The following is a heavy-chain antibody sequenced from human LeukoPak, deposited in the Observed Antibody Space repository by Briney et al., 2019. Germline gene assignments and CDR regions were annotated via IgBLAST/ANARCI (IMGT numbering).Heavy chain of an antibody. Sequence: PSETLSLTCTVSGGSISSSSYYWGWIRQPPGKGLEWIGSIYYSGSTYYNPSLKSRVTISVDTSKNQFSLKLSSVTAADTAVYYCARNYRFAVDYYYMDVWGTGTTVTISS. CDR1: GGSISSSSYY. J-gene: IGHJ6*03. CDR2: IYYSGST. D-gene: IGHD4-11*01. V-gene: IGHV4-39*01. CDR3: ARNYRFAVDYYYMDV.